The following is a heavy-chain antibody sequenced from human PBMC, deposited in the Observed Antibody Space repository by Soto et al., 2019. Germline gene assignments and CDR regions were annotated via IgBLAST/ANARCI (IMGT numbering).Heavy chain of an antibody. Sequence: PGGSLRLSCSASGFTFSSYAMHWVRQAPGKGLEYVSAISSNGGSTYYADSVKGRFTISRDNSKNTLYLQMSSLRAEDTAVYYCVNQRTSSWAYGYGGNPDYWGQGTLVTVSS. J-gene: IGHJ4*02. V-gene: IGHV3-64D*08. D-gene: IGHD6-13*01. CDR1: GFTFSSYA. CDR3: VNQRTSSWAYGYGGNPDY. CDR2: ISSNGGST.